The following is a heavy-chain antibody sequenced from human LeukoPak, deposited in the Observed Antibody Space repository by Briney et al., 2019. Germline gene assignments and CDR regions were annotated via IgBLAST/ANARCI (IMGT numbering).Heavy chain of an antibody. CDR2: ISGSGDTT. J-gene: IGHJ6*02. CDR3: ANGGDPYYFYYGMDV. Sequence: GGSLRLSCAASGFTFSGYAMSWVRQAPGKGLEWVSAISGSGDTTYYGDSVKGRFTVSRDNSKNTLFLQMNSLRAEDTAVYYCANGGDPYYFYYGMDVWGQGTTVTVSS. CDR1: GFTFSGYA. V-gene: IGHV3-23*01.